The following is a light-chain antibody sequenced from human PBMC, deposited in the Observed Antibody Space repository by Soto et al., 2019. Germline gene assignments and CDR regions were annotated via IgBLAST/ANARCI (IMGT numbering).Light chain of an antibody. CDR3: QAYDYSLTASV. CDR2: GNI. CDR1: SSNIGADYD. Sequence: QSVLTQPPSVSGAPGQRVTISCTGSSSNIGADYDVHWYQQRPGTAPKLLIFGNINRPSGVPDRFSGSKSGTSASLAITGLQAEDEGDYYCQAYDYSLTASVFGGGTKVTVL. J-gene: IGLJ3*02. V-gene: IGLV1-40*01.